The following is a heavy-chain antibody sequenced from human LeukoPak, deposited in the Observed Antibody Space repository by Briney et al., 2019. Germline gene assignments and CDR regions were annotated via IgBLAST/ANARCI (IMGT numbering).Heavy chain of an antibody. J-gene: IGHJ4*02. Sequence: SETLSLTCTVSGGSISSYYWSWIRQPPGKGLEWIGYIYYSWSTNYNPSLKSRVTISVDTSKNQFSLKLSSVTAADTAVYYCARARGSYYIDYWGRGTLVTVSS. CDR2: IYYSWST. CDR3: ARARGSYYIDY. V-gene: IGHV4-59*01. CDR1: GGSISSYY. D-gene: IGHD3-16*01.